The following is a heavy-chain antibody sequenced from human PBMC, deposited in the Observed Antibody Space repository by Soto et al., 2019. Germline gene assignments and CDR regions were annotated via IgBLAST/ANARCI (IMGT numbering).Heavy chain of an antibody. CDR2: INPNSGGT. Sequence: ASVKVSCLASGYTFTCYYMHWVRQAPAQGLEWMGWINPNSGGTNYAQKFQGWVTMTRDTSISTAYMELSRLRSDDTAVYYCARDQRVDTAMVGSFDYWGQGTLVTVSS. J-gene: IGHJ4*02. V-gene: IGHV1-2*04. CDR1: GYTFTCYY. D-gene: IGHD5-18*01. CDR3: ARDQRVDTAMVGSFDY.